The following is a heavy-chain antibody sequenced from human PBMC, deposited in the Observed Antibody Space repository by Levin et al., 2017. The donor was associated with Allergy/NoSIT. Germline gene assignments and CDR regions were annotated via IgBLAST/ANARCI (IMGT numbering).Heavy chain of an antibody. V-gene: IGHV4-4*07. J-gene: IGHJ2*01. CDR1: GGSLNDSH. CDR3: ARDPLIAPRWFDL. D-gene: IGHD3-16*01. CDR2: FHIGGNI. Sequence: SQTLSLTCNVSGGSLNDSHWSWIRQSAGKGLEWIGRFHIGGNINYNPSLKSRVTMSVDTSTKQLFLNLISVTAADTAVYFCARDPLIAPRWFDLWGRGTLVTVSS.